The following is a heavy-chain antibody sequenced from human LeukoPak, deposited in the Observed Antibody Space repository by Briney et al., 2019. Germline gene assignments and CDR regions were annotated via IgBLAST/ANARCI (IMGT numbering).Heavy chain of an antibody. CDR2: IYSGGST. J-gene: IGHJ4*02. D-gene: IGHD4-17*01. Sequence: PGGSLRLSCAASGFTVSSNYMSWVRQAPGKGLEWVSVIYSGGSTYYADSVKGRFTTSRDNSKNSLYLQMNSLRAEDTAVYYSAREDDYGDYPYYFDYWGQGTLVTVSS. CDR1: GFTVSSNY. CDR3: AREDDYGDYPYYFDY. V-gene: IGHV3-53*01.